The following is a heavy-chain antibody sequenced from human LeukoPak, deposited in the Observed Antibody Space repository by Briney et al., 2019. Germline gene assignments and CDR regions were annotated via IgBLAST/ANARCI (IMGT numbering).Heavy chain of an antibody. Sequence: SETLSLTCTVSGGSISNYYWSWIRQPPGKGLEWIGYIYYSGSTNYNPSLKSRVTISVDTSKNQFSLKLSSVTAADTAVYYCARVGHSGNDYWGQGTLVTVSS. V-gene: IGHV4-59*01. CDR1: GGSISNYY. J-gene: IGHJ4*02. D-gene: IGHD6-13*01. CDR3: ARVGHSGNDY. CDR2: IYYSGST.